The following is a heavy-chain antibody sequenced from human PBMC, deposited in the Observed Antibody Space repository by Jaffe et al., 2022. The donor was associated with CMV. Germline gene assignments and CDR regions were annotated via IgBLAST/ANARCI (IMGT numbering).Heavy chain of an antibody. CDR3: AKDRTISDSYYDSSGYLDY. D-gene: IGHD3-22*01. Sequence: EVQLVESGGGLVQPGRSLRLSCAASGFTFDDYAMHWVRQAPGKGLEWVSGISWNSGSIGYADSVKGRFTISRDNAKNSLYLQMNSLRAEDTALYYCAKDRTISDSYYDSSGYLDYWGQGTLVTVSS. J-gene: IGHJ4*02. CDR1: GFTFDDYA. CDR2: ISWNSGSI. V-gene: IGHV3-9*01.